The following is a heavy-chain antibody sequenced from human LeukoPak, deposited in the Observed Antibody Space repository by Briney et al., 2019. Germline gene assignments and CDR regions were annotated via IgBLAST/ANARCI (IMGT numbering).Heavy chain of an antibody. CDR2: ISSSGSTI. CDR1: GFTFSSYE. D-gene: IGHD6-19*01. CDR3: ARAGIAVAGTG. Sequence: GGSLTLSCAASGFTFSSYEMNWVRQAPGKGLEWVSYISSSGSTIYYADSVKGRFTISRDNAKNSLYLQMNSLRAEDTAVYYCARAGIAVAGTGWGQGTLVTVSS. V-gene: IGHV3-48*03. J-gene: IGHJ4*02.